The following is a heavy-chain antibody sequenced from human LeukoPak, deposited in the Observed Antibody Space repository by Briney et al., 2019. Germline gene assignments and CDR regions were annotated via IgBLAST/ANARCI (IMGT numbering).Heavy chain of an antibody. CDR1: GGSISSYY. CDR2: IYYSGST. CDR3: ARETLQGNAFDI. Sequence: SETLSLTCTVSGGSISSYYWSWIRQPPGKGLEWIGYIYYSGSTNYNPSLKSRVTISVDTSKNQFSLKLSSVTAADTAVYDCARETLQGNAFDIWGQGTMVTVSS. J-gene: IGHJ3*02. V-gene: IGHV4-59*01. D-gene: IGHD5-24*01.